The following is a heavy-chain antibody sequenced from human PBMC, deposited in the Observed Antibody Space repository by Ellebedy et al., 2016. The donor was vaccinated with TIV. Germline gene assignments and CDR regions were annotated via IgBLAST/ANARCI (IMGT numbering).Heavy chain of an antibody. V-gene: IGHV3-30*18. CDR3: AKDRGARQYYYYGMDV. Sequence: GESLKISCAASGFTFSSYGMHWVRQAPGKGLEWVAVISYDGSNKYYADSVKGRFTISRDNSKNTLYLQMNSLIAEDTAVYYCAKDRGARQYYYYGMDVWGQGTTVTVSS. D-gene: IGHD3-10*01. J-gene: IGHJ6*02. CDR1: GFTFSSYG. CDR2: ISYDGSNK.